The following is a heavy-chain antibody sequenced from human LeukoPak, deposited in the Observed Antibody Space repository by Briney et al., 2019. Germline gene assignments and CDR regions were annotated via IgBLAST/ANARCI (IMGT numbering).Heavy chain of an antibody. CDR1: GGSISSGGYS. V-gene: IGHV4-30-2*01. D-gene: IGHD4-11*01. Sequence: SETLSLTCAVSGGSISSGGYSWSWIRQPPGKGLEWIGYIYHSGSTYYNPSLKSRVTISVDRSKNQFSLRLSSVTAADMAVYYCARGTTVTRALDYWGQGTLVTVSS. J-gene: IGHJ4*02. CDR3: ARGTTVTRALDY. CDR2: IYHSGST.